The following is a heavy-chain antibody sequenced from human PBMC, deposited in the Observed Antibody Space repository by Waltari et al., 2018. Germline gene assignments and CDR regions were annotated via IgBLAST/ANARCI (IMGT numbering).Heavy chain of an antibody. V-gene: IGHV4-59*01. CDR1: RGSISTYY. D-gene: IGHD5-18*01. CDR3: ARSRVTARFYYYYMDV. J-gene: IGHJ6*03. Sequence: QVQLQESGSGLLKPSETLSLTCAVPRGSISTYYWSWIRQPPGKGLEWIGHIHYSGTTKYNPSLESRVTISLDTSKNQFSLKLSSVTAADTAVYYCARSRVTARFYYYYMDVWGRGTTVAVSS. CDR2: IHYSGTT.